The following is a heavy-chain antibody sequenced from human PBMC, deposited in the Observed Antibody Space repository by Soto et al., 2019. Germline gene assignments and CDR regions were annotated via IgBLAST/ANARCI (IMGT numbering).Heavy chain of an antibody. D-gene: IGHD5-18*01. CDR2: IYYSGST. Sequence: PSETLSLTCTVSGGSISSSSYYWGWIRQPPGKGLEWIGSIYYSGSTYYNPSLKVRVTISVDTSKNQFSLKLSSVTAADTAVYYCARWDAPMVRDERYNWFDPWGQGTLVTVSS. CDR1: GGSISSSSYY. V-gene: IGHV4-39*01. CDR3: ARWDAPMVRDERYNWFDP. J-gene: IGHJ5*02.